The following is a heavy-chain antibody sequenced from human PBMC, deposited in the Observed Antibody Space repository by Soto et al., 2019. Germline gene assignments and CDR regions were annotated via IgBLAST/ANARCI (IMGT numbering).Heavy chain of an antibody. J-gene: IGHJ3*02. D-gene: IGHD3-22*01. Sequence: QVQLQESGPVLVKPSETLSLTCTVSGGSVSSGSYYWSWIRQPPGKGLEWIGYIYYSASTNYNPSLKSRVTIAVDTSKNQFSLKLSSVTAADTAVYYCARDGYYYDSSGLGAFYIWGQGTMVTVSA. V-gene: IGHV4-61*01. CDR3: ARDGYYYDSSGLGAFYI. CDR2: IYYSAST. CDR1: GGSVSSGSYY.